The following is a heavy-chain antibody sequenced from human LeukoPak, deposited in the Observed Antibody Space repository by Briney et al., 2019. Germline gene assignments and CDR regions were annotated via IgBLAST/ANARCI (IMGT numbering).Heavy chain of an antibody. V-gene: IGHV4-4*07. CDR2: IYTSGST. D-gene: IGHD3-10*01. Sequence: SETLPLTCTVSGGSISSYYWSWIRQPAGKGLEWIGRIYTSGSTNYNPSLKSRVTMSVDTSKNQFSLKLSSVTAADTAVYYCARLGYYGSGSGMKYYYYMDVWGKGTTVTISS. J-gene: IGHJ6*03. CDR3: ARLGYYGSGSGMKYYYYMDV. CDR1: GGSISSYY.